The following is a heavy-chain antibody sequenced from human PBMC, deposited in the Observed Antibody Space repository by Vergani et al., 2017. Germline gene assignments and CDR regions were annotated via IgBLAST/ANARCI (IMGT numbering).Heavy chain of an antibody. V-gene: IGHV3-20*04. Sequence: EVQLVESGGGVVRPGGSLSLSCAASGFTFDDYGMSWVRQAPGKGLEWVSGINWNGGSTGYADSVKGRFTISRDNAKNSLYLQMNSLRAEDTALYYCARPRGYSGYDPREDAFDIWGQGTMVTVSS. CDR2: INWNGGST. D-gene: IGHD5-12*01. J-gene: IGHJ3*02. CDR1: GFTFDDYG. CDR3: ARPRGYSGYDPREDAFDI.